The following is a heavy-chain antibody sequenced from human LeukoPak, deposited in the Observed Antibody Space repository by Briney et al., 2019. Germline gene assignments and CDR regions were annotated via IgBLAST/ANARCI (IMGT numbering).Heavy chain of an antibody. V-gene: IGHV3-48*01. Sequence: PGGSLRLSCTAYGFTFSGFSMHWVRQAPGKGLGWLSYISTSSRSTYYADSVKGRFTISRDNAKNNLFLDMHSLRPGDSAVYYCARSAVRGVACDYWGQGTLLTVSS. D-gene: IGHD3-10*01. J-gene: IGHJ4*02. CDR2: ISTSSRST. CDR1: GFTFSGFS. CDR3: ARSAVRGVACDY.